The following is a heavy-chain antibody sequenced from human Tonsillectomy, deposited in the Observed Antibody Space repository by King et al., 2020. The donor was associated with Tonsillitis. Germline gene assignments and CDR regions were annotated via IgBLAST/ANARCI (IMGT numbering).Heavy chain of an antibody. CDR2: IYYSGST. V-gene: IGHV4-59*01. D-gene: IGHD6-13*01. J-gene: IGHJ4*02. CDR1: GGSISSYY. Sequence: QLQESGPGLVKPSETLSLTCTVSGGSISSYYWSWIRQPPGKGLEWIGYIYYSGSTNYNPSLKSRVTISVDTSKNQFSLKLSSVTAADTAVYYCAGGYSRSWYRFDYWGQGTLVTVPS. CDR3: AGGYSRSWYRFDY.